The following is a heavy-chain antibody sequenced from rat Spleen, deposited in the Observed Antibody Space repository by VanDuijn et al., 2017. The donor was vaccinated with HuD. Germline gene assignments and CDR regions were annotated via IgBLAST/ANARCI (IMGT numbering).Heavy chain of an antibody. CDR1: GFTFNNYW. CDR3: VGAGYLRDWYFDF. D-gene: IGHD2-2*01. V-gene: IGHV5-31*01. Sequence: EVQLVESGGGLVQPGRSLKLSCVTSGFTFNNYWMSWIRQAPGKGLEWVASISNIDDTYYSDSVKGRFTISRDNAKSTLYLQMDSLRSDDTATYHCVGAGYLRDWYFDFWGPGTMVTVSS. J-gene: IGHJ1*01. CDR2: ISNIDDT.